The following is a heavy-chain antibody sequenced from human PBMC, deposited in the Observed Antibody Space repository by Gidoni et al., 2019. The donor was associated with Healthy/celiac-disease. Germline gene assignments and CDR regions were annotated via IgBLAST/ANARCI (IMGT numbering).Heavy chain of an antibody. CDR2: ISSSGSTI. CDR3: AYQNQLLQPNEYFQH. D-gene: IGHD2-2*01. J-gene: IGHJ1*01. Sequence: QVQLVESGGGLVTPGGSLRLPCAAPGFTFRDYYMSWIRQAPGKGLEWVSYISSSGSTIYYADSVKGRFTISRDNAKNSLYLQMNSLRAEDTAVYYCAYQNQLLQPNEYFQHWGQGTLVTVSS. V-gene: IGHV3-11*01. CDR1: GFTFRDYY.